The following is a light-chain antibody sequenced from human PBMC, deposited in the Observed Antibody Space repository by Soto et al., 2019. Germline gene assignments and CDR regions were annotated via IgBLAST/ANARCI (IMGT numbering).Light chain of an antibody. J-gene: IGLJ2*01. V-gene: IGLV1-47*02. CDR2: ANN. Sequence: QSVLTQPPSASGTPGQRVTISCSGSSSNIGNNYVYWYQQFPGTAPKLLIYANNRRPSGVPERFSGSKSDTSASLAISGLRSEDEADYYCAAWDDSLSGVFGGGTKLTVL. CDR3: AAWDDSLSGV. CDR1: SSNIGNNY.